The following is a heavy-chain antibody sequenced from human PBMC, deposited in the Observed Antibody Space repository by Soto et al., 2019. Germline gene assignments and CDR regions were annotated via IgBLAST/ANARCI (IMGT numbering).Heavy chain of an antibody. CDR3: ARGFGKGGDRPFDY. J-gene: IGHJ4*02. Sequence: VSVKVSCKASGYTFTIYDINWVRQATGQGLEWMGWMNPNSGSTGYAQKFQGRVTMTRNTSISTAYMELSSLRSEDTAVYYCARGFGKGGDRPFDYWGQGTLVTVSS. CDR2: MNPNSGST. CDR1: GYTFTIYD. V-gene: IGHV1-8*01. D-gene: IGHD2-21*02.